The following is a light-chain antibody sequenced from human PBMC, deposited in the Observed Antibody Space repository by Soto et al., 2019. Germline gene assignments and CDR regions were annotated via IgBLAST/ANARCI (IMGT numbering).Light chain of an antibody. J-gene: IGKJ4*01. Sequence: EIVMTQSPATLSVSPGAGATLSCRASQGIGNTLAWYQRKPGHTPRLLIYRTSIRATGVPARFSGSSSVTEFTLTITGLQSDDFAVYYWQHYANLALTFGGGTKIESK. CDR1: QGIGNT. CDR3: QHYANLALT. V-gene: IGKV3-15*01. CDR2: RTS.